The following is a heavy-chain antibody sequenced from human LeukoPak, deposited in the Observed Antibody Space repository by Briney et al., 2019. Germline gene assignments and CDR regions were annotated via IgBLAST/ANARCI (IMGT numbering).Heavy chain of an antibody. CDR2: INWNGGST. D-gene: IGHD3-3*01. J-gene: IGHJ3*02. CDR1: GFTFDDYG. Sequence: GGSLRLSCAASGFTFDDYGMSWVRQAPGKGLEWVSGINWNGGSTGYADSVKVRFTISRDNAKSSLYLQMNSLRAEDTALYYCARQTVVVPAATSYYDFWSGYYVGAFDIWGQGTMVTVSS. CDR3: ARQTVVVPAATSYYDFWSGYYVGAFDI. V-gene: IGHV3-20*04.